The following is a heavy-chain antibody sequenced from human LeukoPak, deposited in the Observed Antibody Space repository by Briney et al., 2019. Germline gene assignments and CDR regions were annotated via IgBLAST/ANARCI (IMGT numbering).Heavy chain of an antibody. D-gene: IGHD4-17*01. J-gene: IGHJ6*03. CDR2: ISSSGSTI. Sequence: GGSLRLSCAASGFTFSSYEMNWVRQAPGKGLEWVSYISSSGSTIYYADSVKGRFTISRDNAKNSLYLEMNSLRAEDTAVYYCAREGDYVNYYYYMDVWGKGTTVTISS. CDR3: AREGDYVNYYYYMDV. V-gene: IGHV3-48*03. CDR1: GFTFSSYE.